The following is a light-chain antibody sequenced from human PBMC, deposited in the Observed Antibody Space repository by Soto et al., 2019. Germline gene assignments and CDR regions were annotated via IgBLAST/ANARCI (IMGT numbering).Light chain of an antibody. J-gene: IGKJ5*01. CDR3: QQGGT. CDR1: QSVRSY. V-gene: IGKV3-11*01. Sequence: EIVLTQSPATLSLSPGERATLSCRASQSVRSYLGWYQQRPGQAPRLLIYDASIRVTGIPTRFSGSGSGTDFTLTISSLEPEDFAVYYCQQGGTFGQGTRLEIK. CDR2: DAS.